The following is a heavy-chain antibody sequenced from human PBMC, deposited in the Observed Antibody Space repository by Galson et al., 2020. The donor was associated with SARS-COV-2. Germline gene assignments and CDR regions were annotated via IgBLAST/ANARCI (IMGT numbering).Heavy chain of an antibody. V-gene: IGHV4-4*07. Sequence: SETLPLTSTASDHSINDYYWSWIRQSAGKGLEWIGRIRSNGARGYSPPLGSRVTMSLDTSKNQFSLHLRSVTAADTAVYYCARLVADALKGGFVIWGQGTTVTVSS. J-gene: IGHJ3*02. CDR1: DHSINDYY. D-gene: IGHD5-12*01. CDR2: IRSNGAR. CDR3: ARLVADALKGGFVI.